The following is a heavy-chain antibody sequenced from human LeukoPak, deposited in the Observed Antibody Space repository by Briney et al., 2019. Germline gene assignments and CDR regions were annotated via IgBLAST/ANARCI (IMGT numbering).Heavy chain of an antibody. V-gene: IGHV4-39*07. CDR1: GGSISSSSYY. CDR2: IYYSGST. CDR3: ARVHFKWELPLGQNFDY. D-gene: IGHD1-26*01. Sequence: SETLSLTCTVSGGSISSSSYYWGWIRQPPGKGLEWIGSIYYSGSTYYNPSLKSRVTISVDTSKNQFSLKLSSVTAADTAVYYCARVHFKWELPLGQNFDYWGQGTLVTVSS. J-gene: IGHJ4*02.